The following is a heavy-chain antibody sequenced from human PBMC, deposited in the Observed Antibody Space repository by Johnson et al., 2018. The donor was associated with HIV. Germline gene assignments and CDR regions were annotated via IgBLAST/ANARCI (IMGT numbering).Heavy chain of an antibody. CDR1: GFTFSDYY. J-gene: IGHJ3*02. CDR3: APTVDTAMLGAFDI. Sequence: VQLVESGGGLVKPGGSLRLSCAASGFTFSDYYMSWIRQAPGKGLAWVAVISYDGSNKYYADSVKGRFTISRDNSKNTLYLQMNSLRAEDTAVYYCAPTVDTAMLGAFDIWGQGTMVTVSS. V-gene: IGHV3-30-3*01. CDR2: ISYDGSNK. D-gene: IGHD5-18*01.